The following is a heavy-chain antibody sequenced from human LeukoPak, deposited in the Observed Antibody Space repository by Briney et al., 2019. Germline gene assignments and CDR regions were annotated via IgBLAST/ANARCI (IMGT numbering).Heavy chain of an antibody. Sequence: GGSLRLSCAASGFTFSSYGMHWVRQAPGKGLEWVAVIWYDGSNKYYADSVKGRFTISRDNSKNTLYLQMNSLRAEDTAVYYCARETAMVGVYFDYWGQGTLVTVSS. CDR3: ARETAMVGVYFDY. D-gene: IGHD5-18*01. CDR2: IWYDGSNK. CDR1: GFTFSSYG. J-gene: IGHJ4*02. V-gene: IGHV3-33*01.